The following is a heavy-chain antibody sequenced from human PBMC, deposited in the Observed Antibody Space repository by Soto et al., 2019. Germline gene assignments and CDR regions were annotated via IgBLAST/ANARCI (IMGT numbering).Heavy chain of an antibody. CDR2: IYYSGST. D-gene: IGHD5-18*01. V-gene: IGHV4-30-4*01. CDR1: GGSISSGDYY. J-gene: IGHJ6*01. CDR3: VCIFSGGYGYGFYYYGMEV. Sequence: SETLSLTCTVSGGSISSGDYYWSWIRQPPGKGLEWIGYIYYSGSTYYNPSLKSRVTISVDTSKNQFSLKLSSVTAADTAVYYCVCIFSGGYGYGFYYYGMEVWGQGTTVTVSS.